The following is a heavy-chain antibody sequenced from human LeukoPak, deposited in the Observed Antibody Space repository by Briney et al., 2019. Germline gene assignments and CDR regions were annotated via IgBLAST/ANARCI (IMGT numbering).Heavy chain of an antibody. CDR3: ARRPHTGYSGDWGPHDYYYGMNV. J-gene: IGHJ6*02. V-gene: IGHV4-59*08. Sequence: SETLSLTCTVSGGSISTYYWSWIRQPPGKGLEWIGYIYYTGSNNYNPSLKSRVNISVDTSKNQFSLNLSPVTAADTAVYYCARRPHTGYSGDWGPHDYYYGMNVWGQGTTVTVSS. CDR1: GGSISTYY. D-gene: IGHD6-19*01. CDR2: IYYTGSN.